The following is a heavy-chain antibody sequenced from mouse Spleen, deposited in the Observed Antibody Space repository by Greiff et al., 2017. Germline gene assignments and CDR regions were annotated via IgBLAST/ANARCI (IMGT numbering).Heavy chain of an antibody. CDR3: ARAWSGSPFDY. CDR1: GYTFTSYW. V-gene: IGHV1-76*01. Sequence: QVQLQQPGAELVKPGASVKLSCKASGYTFTSYWMHWVKQRPGQGLEWIARIYPGSGNTYYNEKFKGKATLTAEKSSSTAYMQLSSLTSEDSAVYFCARAWSGSPFDYWGQGTTLTVSS. D-gene: IGHD1-1*02. CDR2: IYPGSGNT. J-gene: IGHJ2*01.